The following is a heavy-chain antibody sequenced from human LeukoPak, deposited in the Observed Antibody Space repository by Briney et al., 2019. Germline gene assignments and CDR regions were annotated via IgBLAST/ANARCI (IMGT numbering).Heavy chain of an antibody. D-gene: IGHD6-13*01. CDR3: ARKDSSSWYGFDY. CDR2: INPNSGGT. J-gene: IGHJ4*02. CDR1: GYTLTELS. V-gene: IGHV1-2*02. Sequence: ASVKVSCKVSGYTLTELSMHWVRQAPGQGLEWMGWINPNSGGTNYAQKFLGRVTMTRDTSISTAYMELSRLRSDDTAVYYCARKDSSSWYGFDYWGQGTLVTVSS.